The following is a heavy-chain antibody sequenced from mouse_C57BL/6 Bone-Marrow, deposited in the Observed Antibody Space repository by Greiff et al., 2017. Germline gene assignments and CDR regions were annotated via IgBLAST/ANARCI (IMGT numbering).Heavy chain of an antibody. CDR2: IYPRSGNT. D-gene: IGHD2-3*01. V-gene: IGHV1-81*01. CDR1: GYTFTSYG. Sequence: QVQLQQSGAELARPGASVKLSCKASGYTFTSYGISWVKQRTGQGLEWIGEIYPRSGNTYYNEKFKGKATLTADKSSSTAYMELRSLTSEDSAVYFCVNDGYWFAYWGQGTLVTVSA. J-gene: IGHJ3*01. CDR3: VNDGYWFAY.